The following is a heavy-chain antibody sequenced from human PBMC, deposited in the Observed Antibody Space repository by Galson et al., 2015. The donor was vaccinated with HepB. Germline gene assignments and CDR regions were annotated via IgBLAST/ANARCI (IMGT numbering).Heavy chain of an antibody. D-gene: IGHD3-22*01. CDR3: ARALHSRLDY. J-gene: IGHJ4*02. Sequence: SLRLSCAASGFTFSTSWMTWVRQAPGEGLEWVANIKPDGSEQYYVDSVKGRFTISRDNARNSLYLQMNSLRAEDTAVYYCARALHSRLDYWGQGTLVTVSS. V-gene: IGHV3-7*03. CDR2: IKPDGSEQ. CDR1: GFTFSTSW.